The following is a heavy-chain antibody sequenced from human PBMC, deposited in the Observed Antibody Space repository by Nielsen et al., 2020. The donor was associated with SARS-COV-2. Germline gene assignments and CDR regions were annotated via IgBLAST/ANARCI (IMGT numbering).Heavy chain of an antibody. V-gene: IGHV1-46*01. CDR3: ARGPTVTTCDY. Sequence: ASVKVSCKASGYTFTSYYMHWVRQAPGQGLEWMGIINPSGGSTSYAQKFQGRVTMTRNTSISTAYMELSSLRSEDTAVYYCARGPTVTTCDYWGQGTLVTVSS. CDR2: INPSGGST. CDR1: GYTFTSYY. J-gene: IGHJ4*02. D-gene: IGHD4-17*01.